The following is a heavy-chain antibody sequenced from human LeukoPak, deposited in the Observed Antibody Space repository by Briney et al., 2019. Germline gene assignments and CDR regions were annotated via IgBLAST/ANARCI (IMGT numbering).Heavy chain of an antibody. CDR2: ISGSGGST. D-gene: IGHD3-16*01. J-gene: IGHJ4*02. V-gene: IGHV3-23*01. CDR1: GFTFSSYA. CDR3: AKGGGWVLRYFDY. Sequence: GALRLSCAASGFTFSSYAMSWVRQTPGKGLEWVSAISGSGGSTYYVDSVKGRFTISRDNSKNTLYLQMNSLRAEDTAVYYCAKGGGWVLRYFDYWGQGTLVTVSS.